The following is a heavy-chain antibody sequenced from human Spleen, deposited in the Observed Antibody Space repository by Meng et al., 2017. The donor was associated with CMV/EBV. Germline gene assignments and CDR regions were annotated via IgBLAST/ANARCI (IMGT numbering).Heavy chain of an antibody. CDR1: FGTYA. CDR2: ISGSGSSSGDT. Sequence: FGTYAMSWVRQAPGKGLEWLSVISGSGSSSGDTFYADAVTGRFTISRDNSKRILYLQMNSLRAEDTAMYYCAKGRESTLFGVVTLFDYWGQGALVTVSS. D-gene: IGHD3-3*01. CDR3: AKGRESTLFGVVTLFDY. V-gene: IGHV3-23*01. J-gene: IGHJ4*02.